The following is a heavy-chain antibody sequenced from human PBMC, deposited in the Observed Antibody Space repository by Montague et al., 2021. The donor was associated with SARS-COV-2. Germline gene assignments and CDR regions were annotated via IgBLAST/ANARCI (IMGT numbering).Heavy chain of an antibody. CDR1: GDSISTDNW. CDR2: IYHTGST. D-gene: IGHD3-16*02. CDR3: ARALIMITFGGVIAHWFDP. Sequence: SETLSLTCVVSGDSISTDNWWTWVRLPPGKGLEWVGEIYHTGSTKYKPSLKSRVSMSVDTSKNQFSLKLSSVTAANTAVYYCARALIMITFGGVIAHWFDPWGQGTLVTVSS. J-gene: IGHJ5*02. V-gene: IGHV4-4*02.